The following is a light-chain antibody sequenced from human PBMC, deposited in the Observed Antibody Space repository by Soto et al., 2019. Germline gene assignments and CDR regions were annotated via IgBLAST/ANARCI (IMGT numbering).Light chain of an antibody. CDR2: TND. CDR3: SSWDDNLDAEV. Sequence: QSVLTQPPSASGTPGQRVTIPCSGSSSNIGSNTVNWYQQLPGTAPKLLIYTNDQRPSGVPDRFSGSKSGTSASLAISGLQFEDEADYHCSSWDDNLDAEVFGAGTKVTVL. J-gene: IGLJ1*01. CDR1: SSNIGSNT. V-gene: IGLV1-44*01.